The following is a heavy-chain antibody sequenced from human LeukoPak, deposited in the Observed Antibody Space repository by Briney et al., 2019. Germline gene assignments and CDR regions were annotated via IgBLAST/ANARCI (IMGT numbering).Heavy chain of an antibody. CDR1: GGSISSGGYS. D-gene: IGHD2-15*01. CDR3: ARDVWAEGGSGFDY. J-gene: IGHJ4*02. Sequence: PSETLSLTCAVSGGSISSGGYSWSWIRQPPGKGLEWIGYIYYSGSTYYNPSLKSRVTISVDTSKNQFSLELSSVTAADTAVYYCARDVWAEGGSGFDYWGQGTLVTVSS. CDR2: IYYSGST. V-gene: IGHV4-30-4*07.